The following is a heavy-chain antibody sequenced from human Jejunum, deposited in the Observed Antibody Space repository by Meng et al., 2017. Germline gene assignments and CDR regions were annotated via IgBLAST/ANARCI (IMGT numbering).Heavy chain of an antibody. CDR2: ISLSGSP. Sequence: VQPQGSGPGLVNPSGTLSLTCAVYGGSISSSSWWSWVRQPPGKGLEWIGEISLSGSPSYNPSLRTRVTISIDTSRNQFSLSLSSVTAADTAVYYCARHGAAPYFDDWGQGSLVTVSS. CDR3: ARHGAAPYFDD. V-gene: IGHV4-4*02. CDR1: GGSISSSSW. J-gene: IGHJ4*02. D-gene: IGHD2-15*01.